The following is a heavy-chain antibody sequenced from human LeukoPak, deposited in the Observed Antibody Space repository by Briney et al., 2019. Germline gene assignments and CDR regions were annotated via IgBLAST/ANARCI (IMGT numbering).Heavy chain of an antibody. CDR3: ARRALYHFDY. CDR2: ISGSGGST. V-gene: IGHV3-23*01. CDR1: GLTFSNYA. Sequence: EPGGSLRLSCAASGLTFSNYAMSWVRQAPGKGLEWVSTISGSGGSTFYADSVKGRFTISRDNSKNTLYLQMNSLRAEDTAVYYCARRALYHFDYWGQGTLVTVSS. J-gene: IGHJ4*02. D-gene: IGHD3-16*01.